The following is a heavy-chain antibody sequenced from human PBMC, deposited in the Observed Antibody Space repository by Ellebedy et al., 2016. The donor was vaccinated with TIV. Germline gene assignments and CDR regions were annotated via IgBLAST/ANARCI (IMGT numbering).Heavy chain of an antibody. V-gene: IGHV3-48*02. D-gene: IGHD6-13*01. J-gene: IGHJ6*02. Sequence: PGGSLRLSCAASGFTFSSYSMHWVRQGLGKGLEWVSYITNSGSTLSYADSVKGRFTISRDNAKNSLYLQMNSLRDEDTAVYYCVRDELVTTLGDFYYYGMDVWGQGTTVTVSS. CDR3: VRDELVTTLGDFYYYGMDV. CDR2: ITNSGSTL. CDR1: GFTFSSYS.